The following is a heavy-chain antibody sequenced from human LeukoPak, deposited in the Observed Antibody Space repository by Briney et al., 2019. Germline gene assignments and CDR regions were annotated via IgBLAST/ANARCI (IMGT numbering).Heavy chain of an antibody. CDR3: ARRAYYDSSGYSPAPGYFDL. D-gene: IGHD3-22*01. J-gene: IGHJ2*01. CDR2: IYSNGIT. Sequence: PSETLSLTCTVSGGSICGYYFNWIRHAPGKGLDLIGYIYSNGITSYNPSLRSRGTMSIATSKNQFSLRLRSVTAADTAIYYCARRAYYDSSGYSPAPGYFDLWGRRTLVTVSS. V-gene: IGHV4-4*08. CDR1: GGSICGYY.